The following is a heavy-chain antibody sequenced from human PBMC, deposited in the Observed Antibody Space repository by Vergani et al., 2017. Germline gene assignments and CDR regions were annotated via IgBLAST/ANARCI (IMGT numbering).Heavy chain of an antibody. CDR2: IDHTGRP. Sequence: QVQLQQWGGGLLKPSETLSLTCVVNGGSFTSYHWTWIRQSPGEGLEWVGDIDHTGRPDYNPSLKGRLTMSIDKSQNQFSLTLKSVTATDTAIYFCARVNTETNGHLYYYYYMDVWGQGTAVTVS. D-gene: IGHD4-11*01. V-gene: IGHV4-34*01. CDR3: ARVNTETNGHLYYYYYMDV. CDR1: GGSFTSYH. J-gene: IGHJ6*03.